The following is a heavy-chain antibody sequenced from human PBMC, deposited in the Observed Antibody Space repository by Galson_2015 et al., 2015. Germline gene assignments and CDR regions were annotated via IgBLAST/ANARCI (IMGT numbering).Heavy chain of an antibody. CDR1: GFTFGEYY. J-gene: IGHJ5*02. CDR2: SRRGSDSI. D-gene: IGHD3-16*02. Sequence: LRLSCAASGFTFGEYYMTWIRQAPGEGLEWIANSRRGSDSIDYADSVKGRFTISRDNAKNFFYLQMNSLRVEDTAIYFCARGKHYHYNDNALGFFDPWGQGTLVTVSS. CDR3: ARGKHYHYNDNALGFFDP. V-gene: IGHV3-11*06.